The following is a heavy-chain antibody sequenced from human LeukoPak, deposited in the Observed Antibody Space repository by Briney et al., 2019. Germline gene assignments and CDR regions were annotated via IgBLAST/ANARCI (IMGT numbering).Heavy chain of an antibody. Sequence: ASVKVSCKASGYTFTSYYMHWVRQAPGQGLEWMGIINPSGGSTSYAQKFQGRVTMTRDTSTSTVYMELSSLRSEDTAVYYCARGKPRITIFGVVTKGAFDIWGQGTLVTVSS. CDR3: ARGKPRITIFGVVTKGAFDI. CDR2: INPSGGST. J-gene: IGHJ3*02. D-gene: IGHD3-3*01. V-gene: IGHV1-46*01. CDR1: GYTFTSYY.